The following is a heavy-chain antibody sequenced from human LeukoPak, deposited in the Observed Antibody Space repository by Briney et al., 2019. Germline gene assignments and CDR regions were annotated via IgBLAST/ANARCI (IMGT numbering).Heavy chain of an antibody. CDR2: IYHSGST. V-gene: IGHV4-38-2*02. Sequence: SETLSLTCTVSGYSISSGYYWGWIRQPPGKGLEWIGSIYHSGSTYYNPSLKSRVTISVDTSKNQFSLKLSSVTAADTAVYFCARGPYSYDSSGAFDIWGQGTMVTVSS. D-gene: IGHD3-22*01. J-gene: IGHJ3*02. CDR3: ARGPYSYDSSGAFDI. CDR1: GYSISSGYY.